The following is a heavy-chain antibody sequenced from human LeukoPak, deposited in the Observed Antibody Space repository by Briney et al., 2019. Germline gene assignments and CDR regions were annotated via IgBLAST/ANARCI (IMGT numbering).Heavy chain of an antibody. Sequence: PGGSLRLSCAASGFTFSSYEMNWVRQAPGKGLEWVSYISSSGSTIYYADSVKGRFTISRDNAKNSLYLQMNSLRAEDTAAYYCARDLGGSYWEGGYWGQGTLVTVSS. CDR1: GFTFSSYE. D-gene: IGHD1-26*01. J-gene: IGHJ4*02. V-gene: IGHV3-48*03. CDR3: ARDLGGSYWEGGY. CDR2: ISSSGSTI.